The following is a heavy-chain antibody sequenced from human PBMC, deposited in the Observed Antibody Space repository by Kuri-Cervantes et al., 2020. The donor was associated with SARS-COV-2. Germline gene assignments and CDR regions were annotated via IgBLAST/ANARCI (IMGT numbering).Heavy chain of an antibody. J-gene: IGHJ6*03. V-gene: IGHV3-21*01. CDR2: ISSSSSYI. CDR1: GFTFSSYS. Sequence: GGSLRLSCAASGFTFSSYSMNWVRQAPGKGLEWVSSISSSSSYIYYADSVKGRFTISRDNAKNSLFLQMDSLRAEDTALYYCARASTFDWLAYYYFHMDVWGKGTTVTVSS. D-gene: IGHD3-9*01. CDR3: ARASTFDWLAYYYFHMDV.